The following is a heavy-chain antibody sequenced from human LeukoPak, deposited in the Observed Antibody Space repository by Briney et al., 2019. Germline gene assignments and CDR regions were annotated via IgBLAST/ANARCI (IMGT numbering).Heavy chain of an antibody. CDR1: GFTFSSYA. CDR2: ISSSSSFR. J-gene: IGHJ4*02. D-gene: IGHD3-10*01. V-gene: IGHV3-48*01. Sequence: GGSLRLSCAASGFTFSSYAMSWVRQAPGKGLEWVSYISSSSSFRYYADSVKGRFTISRDNAKNSLYLQMNSLRAEDTAVYYCRGVRGGTEADYWGQGTLVIVSS. CDR3: RGVRGGTEADY.